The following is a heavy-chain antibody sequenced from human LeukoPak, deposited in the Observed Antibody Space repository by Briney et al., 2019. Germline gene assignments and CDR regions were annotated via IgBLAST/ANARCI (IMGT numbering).Heavy chain of an antibody. J-gene: IGHJ4*02. V-gene: IGHV1-18*01. CDR1: GYTFTTFG. CDR2: ISAYNGNT. Sequence: ASVKVSCKASGYTFTTFGISWVRQAPGQGLGWMGWISAYNGNTNYAQKLQGRVTMTTDTSTSTAYMELRSLRSDDTAVYYCAREYCSRTSCYGVDYWGQGTLVTVSS. D-gene: IGHD2-2*01. CDR3: AREYCSRTSCYGVDY.